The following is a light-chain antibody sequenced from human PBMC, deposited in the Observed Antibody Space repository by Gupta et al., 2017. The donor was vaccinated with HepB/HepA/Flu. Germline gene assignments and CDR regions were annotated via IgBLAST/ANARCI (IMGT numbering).Light chain of an antibody. Sequence: EIVLTQYPGTLSLSPGERATLYCRAGQSVSSSYLAWYQQKPGQAPRLLIYGAYSRATGIPDRFSGSGSGTDFTLAINRLEPEDFAVYSCQQNGSSPLSFGRGTKVEIK. CDR1: QSVSSSY. V-gene: IGKV3-20*01. CDR2: GAY. J-gene: IGKJ4*01. CDR3: QQNGSSPLS.